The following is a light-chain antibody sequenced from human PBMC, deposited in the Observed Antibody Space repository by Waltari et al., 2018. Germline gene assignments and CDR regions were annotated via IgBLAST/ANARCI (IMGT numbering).Light chain of an antibody. CDR3: AAWDDSLSAWV. CDR1: RPTIGINY. CDR2: RNH. V-gene: IGLV1-47*01. Sequence: QSVVTQPPSASGTPGPRVTIPCSGSRPTIGINYVSWYQQFPGTAPKLLIYRNHQRPSGVPDRFSGSKSGTSASLAISGLRSEDEADYYCAAWDDSLSAWVFGGGTKLTVL. J-gene: IGLJ3*02.